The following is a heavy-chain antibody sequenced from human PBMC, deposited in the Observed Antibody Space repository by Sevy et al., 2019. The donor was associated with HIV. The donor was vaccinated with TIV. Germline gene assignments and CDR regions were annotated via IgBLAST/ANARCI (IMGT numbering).Heavy chain of an antibody. V-gene: IGHV1-69*13. CDR3: ARVDSKNDAFDI. Sequence: ASVKVSCKASGGTFSSYAISWVRQAPGQGLEWMGGIIPIFGTANYAQKFQGRVTITADESTSTAYMELSSLRSEGTAVYYCARVDSKNDAFDIWGQGTMVTVSS. J-gene: IGHJ3*02. CDR2: IIPIFGTA. CDR1: GGTFSSYA. D-gene: IGHD4-4*01.